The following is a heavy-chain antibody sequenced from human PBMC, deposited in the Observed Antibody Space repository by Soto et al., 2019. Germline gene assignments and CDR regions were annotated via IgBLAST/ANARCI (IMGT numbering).Heavy chain of an antibody. CDR2: IYSGGNT. CDR3: ARDTDLRL. J-gene: IGHJ4*02. CDR1: GFTVSTNY. Sequence: GSLRLSCAASGFTVSTNYMNWVRQAPGKGLEWVSVIYSGGNTYYADSVKGRFTISRDNSKNTLYLQMNSLRAEDTAVYYCARDTDLRLWGQGTLVTVSS. V-gene: IGHV3-66*01. D-gene: IGHD5-12*01.